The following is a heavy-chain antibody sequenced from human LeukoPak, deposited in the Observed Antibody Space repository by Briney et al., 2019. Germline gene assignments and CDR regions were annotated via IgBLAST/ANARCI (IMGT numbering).Heavy chain of an antibody. J-gene: IGHJ1*01. V-gene: IGHV4-30-4*01. CDR1: GGSISSGDDY. CDR3: DSGGYSYGPEYFQH. D-gene: IGHD5-18*01. CDR2: IYYSGST. Sequence: SETLSLTCTVSGGSISSGDDYWSWIRQPPGKGLEWIGYIYYSGSTYYNPSLQSRVTISVATSKNQFSLKLSYVTAEDTAVYYCDSGGYSYGPEYFQHWGQGTLVTVSS.